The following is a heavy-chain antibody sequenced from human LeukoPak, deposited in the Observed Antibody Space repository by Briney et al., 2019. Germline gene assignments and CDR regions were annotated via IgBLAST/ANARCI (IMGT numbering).Heavy chain of an antibody. D-gene: IGHD3-10*01. V-gene: IGHV4-39*02. CDR1: GRSVSSRSFY. Sequence: SETLSLTCTVSGRSVSSRSFYWGWIRQPPGRGLEWIGTIYYTGSTYYNPSLKSRVTISVEMSKKYFSLKMSSVTAADTAVYYCARVFWGGAFGAYYYMDVWGKGTSVTISS. J-gene: IGHJ6*03. CDR3: ARVFWGGAFGAYYYMDV. CDR2: IYYTGST.